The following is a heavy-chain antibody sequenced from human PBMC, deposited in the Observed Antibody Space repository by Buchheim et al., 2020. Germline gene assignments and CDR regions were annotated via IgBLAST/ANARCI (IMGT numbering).Heavy chain of an antibody. CDR1: GFTFSSYA. J-gene: IGHJ4*02. V-gene: IGHV3-23*01. CDR3: AKDLEIEQWLTPIDY. Sequence: EVQLLESGGGLVQPGGSLRLSCVASGFTFSSYAMSWVRQAPGKGLEWVSSISGSGAGTYYANSGKGRFTISRDNSKNPLYLQMNSLRAEDTAVYYCAKDLEIEQWLTPIDYWGQGTL. CDR2: ISGSGAGT. D-gene: IGHD6-19*01.